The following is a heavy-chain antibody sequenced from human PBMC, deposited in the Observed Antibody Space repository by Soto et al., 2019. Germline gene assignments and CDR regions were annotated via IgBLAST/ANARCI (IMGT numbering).Heavy chain of an antibody. Sequence: EVQLLESGGGLVQPGGSLRLSCAASGFTFSSYAMSWVRQAPGKGLEWVSAISGSGGSTYYADSVKGRFTISRDNSKNTLYLQMNSLRAEDTDVYYCAKDYGSGSYYFDYWGQGTLVTVSS. D-gene: IGHD3-10*01. V-gene: IGHV3-23*01. J-gene: IGHJ4*02. CDR3: AKDYGSGSYYFDY. CDR2: ISGSGGST. CDR1: GFTFSSYA.